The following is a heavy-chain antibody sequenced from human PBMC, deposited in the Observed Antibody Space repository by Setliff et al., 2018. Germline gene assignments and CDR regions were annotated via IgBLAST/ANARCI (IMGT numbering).Heavy chain of an antibody. CDR1: GYIFTSYY. CDR3: ARGDYSNPCDY. V-gene: IGHV1-46*01. D-gene: IGHD4-4*01. CDR2: FNPSGGST. J-gene: IGHJ4*02. Sequence: ASVKVSCKASGYIFTSYYIHWVRQAPGQGLEWIGLFNPSGGSTKYAEKFQGRVTLTRDTSASTVYMDLSSLRSVDTATYYCARGDYSNPCDYWGQGTLVTVSS.